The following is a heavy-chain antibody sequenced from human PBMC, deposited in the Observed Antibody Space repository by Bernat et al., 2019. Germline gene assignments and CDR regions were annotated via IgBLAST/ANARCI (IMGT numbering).Heavy chain of an antibody. CDR3: ARDGLSSGPAAFLASYYYGMDV. CDR2: IWYDGSNK. D-gene: IGHD2-2*01. Sequence: QVQLVESGGGVVQPGRSLRLSCAASGFTFSSYGMHWVRQAPGKGLEWVAVIWYDGSNKYYADSVKGRFTISRDNSKNTLYLQMNSLRAEDTAVYYCARDGLSSGPAAFLASYYYGMDVWGQGTTVTVSS. CDR1: GFTFSSYG. J-gene: IGHJ6*02. V-gene: IGHV3-33*01.